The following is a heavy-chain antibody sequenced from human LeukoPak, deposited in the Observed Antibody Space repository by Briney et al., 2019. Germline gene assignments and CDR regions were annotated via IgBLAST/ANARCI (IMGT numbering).Heavy chain of an antibody. CDR3: ARVTGYMIEDYSDY. J-gene: IGHJ4*02. Sequence: SETLSLTCTVSGGSISSYYWSWIRQPPGKGLEWIGYIYYSGSTNYNPSLKSRVTISVDTSKNQFSLRLSSMTAADTAVYYCARVTGYMIEDYSDYWGQGTLVTVSS. V-gene: IGHV4-59*01. D-gene: IGHD3-22*01. CDR2: IYYSGST. CDR1: GGSISSYY.